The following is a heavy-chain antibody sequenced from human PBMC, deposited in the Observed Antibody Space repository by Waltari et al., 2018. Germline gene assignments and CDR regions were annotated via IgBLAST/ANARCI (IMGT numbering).Heavy chain of an antibody. CDR2: IHYIGDT. D-gene: IGHD6-19*01. Sequence: QVQLQESGPGLVKPSETLSLTCTASGDSISNNNYSWGWIRQPRGTGLQWIGSIHYIGDTYYSSSLKSRVIISVDTSNNQFSLRLTSVTAADTAIYFCARNQRGWFDAFDIWGQGTAVTVSS. J-gene: IGHJ3*02. CDR1: GDSISNNNYS. V-gene: IGHV4-39*07. CDR3: ARNQRGWFDAFDI.